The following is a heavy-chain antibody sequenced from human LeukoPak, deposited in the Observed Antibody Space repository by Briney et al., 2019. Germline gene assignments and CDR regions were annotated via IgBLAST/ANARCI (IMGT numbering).Heavy chain of an antibody. Sequence: GTSLRLSCAGSGFRFSSHGMHWVRQAPGKGLEWLGYIWYDGSNPDYVDPVKGRFTISRDNSKNTVYLQMNSLSAEDTAVYHCARFVGSDYTGSFDLWGQGTPVTASS. CDR2: IWYDGSNP. CDR3: ARFVGSDYTGSFDL. CDR1: GFRFSSHG. D-gene: IGHD3-10*01. J-gene: IGHJ4*02. V-gene: IGHV3-33*01.